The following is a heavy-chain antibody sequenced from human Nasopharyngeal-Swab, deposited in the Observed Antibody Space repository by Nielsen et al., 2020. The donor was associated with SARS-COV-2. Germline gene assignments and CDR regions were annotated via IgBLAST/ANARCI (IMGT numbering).Heavy chain of an antibody. CDR3: ARENRPYYYGSGSSYFDY. CDR2: FDPEDGET. D-gene: IGHD3-10*01. J-gene: IGHJ4*02. Sequence: WVRQAPGQGLEWMGGFDPEDGETNYAQKFQGRVTITADKSTSTAYMELSSLRSEDTAVYYCARENRPYYYGSGSSYFDYWGQGTLVTVSS. V-gene: IGHV1-24*01.